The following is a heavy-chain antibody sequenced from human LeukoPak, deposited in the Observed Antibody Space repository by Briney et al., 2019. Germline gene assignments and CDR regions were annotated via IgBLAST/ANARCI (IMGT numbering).Heavy chain of an antibody. D-gene: IGHD3-3*01. J-gene: IGHJ5*02. CDR1: GFTFSSYA. Sequence: GGSLRLSCAASGFTFSSYAMSWVRQAPGKGLEWVSAISGSGGSTYYADSVKGRFTISRDNAKNSLYLQMNSLRAEDTAVYYCARDGGDFWSGYTASRGGWFDPWGQGTLVTVSS. V-gene: IGHV3-23*01. CDR3: ARDGGDFWSGYTASRGGWFDP. CDR2: ISGSGGST.